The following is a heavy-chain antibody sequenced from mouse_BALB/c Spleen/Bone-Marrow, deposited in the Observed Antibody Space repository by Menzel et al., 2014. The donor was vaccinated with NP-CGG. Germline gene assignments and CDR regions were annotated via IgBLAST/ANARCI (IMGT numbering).Heavy chain of an antibody. CDR1: GYTFTDYA. J-gene: IGHJ3*01. CDR2: ISTYSGNT. Sequence: QVQLKESGPELVRPGVSVKISCKGSGYTFTDYAMHWVKQSHAESLEWIGVISTYSGNTNYNQKFKGKATMTVDKSSSTAYMELARLTSEDSAIYYCARGYYGSSYLFAYWGQGTLVTVSA. V-gene: IGHV1-67*01. D-gene: IGHD1-1*01. CDR3: ARGYYGSSYLFAY.